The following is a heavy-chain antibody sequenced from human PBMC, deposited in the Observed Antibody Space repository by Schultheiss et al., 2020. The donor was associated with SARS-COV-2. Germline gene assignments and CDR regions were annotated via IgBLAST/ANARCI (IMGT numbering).Heavy chain of an antibody. Sequence: SQTLSLTCTVSGGSISSGGYYWSWIRQHPGKGLEWIGYIYYSGSTNYNPSLKSRVTISVDKSKNQFSLKLSSVTAADTAVYYCARDLAGDESVFDYWGQGTLVTVSS. CDR3: ARDLAGDESVFDY. D-gene: IGHD6-19*01. J-gene: IGHJ4*02. V-gene: IGHV4-31*03. CDR1: GGSISSGGYY. CDR2: IYYSGST.